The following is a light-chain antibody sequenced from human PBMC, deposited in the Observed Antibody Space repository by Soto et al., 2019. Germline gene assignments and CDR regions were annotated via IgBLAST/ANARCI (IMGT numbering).Light chain of an antibody. CDR2: DVS. J-gene: IGLJ3*02. Sequence: QSALTQPRSVSGSPGQSVTISCTGTSSVVGGSKYVSWYQQHPGKAPKLMIYDVSKRPSGVPDRFPGSKSGNTASLTISGLQAEDEADYYCCSYAGSYTVMFDGGTKVTVL. V-gene: IGLV2-11*01. CDR3: CSYAGSYTVM. CDR1: SSVVGGSKY.